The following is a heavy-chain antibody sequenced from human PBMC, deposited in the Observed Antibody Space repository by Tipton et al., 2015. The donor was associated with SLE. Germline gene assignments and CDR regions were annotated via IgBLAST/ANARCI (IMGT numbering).Heavy chain of an antibody. CDR1: GFTFSSFG. CDR3: AKDRRAAAPGDFDY. CDR2: IRNDGRNE. V-gene: IGHV3-30*02. J-gene: IGHJ4*02. D-gene: IGHD6-13*01. Sequence: SGFTFSSFGMHWVRQAPGKGLEWVAFIRNDGRNEYYADSVKGRFTISRDNSKNTLYVQMNSLRVEDTAVYYCAKDRRAAAPGDFDYWGQGTLVTVSS.